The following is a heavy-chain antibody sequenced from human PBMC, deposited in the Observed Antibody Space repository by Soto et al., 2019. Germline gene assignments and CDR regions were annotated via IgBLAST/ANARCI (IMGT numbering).Heavy chain of an antibody. J-gene: IGHJ4*02. D-gene: IGHD3-3*01. CDR3: ARDYGRDDFWSGYYTDY. CDR1: GFTFSSYA. Sequence: GGSLRLSCAASGFTFSSYAMHWVRQAPGKGLEWVAVISYDGSNKYYADSVKGRFTISRDNSKNTLYLQMNSVRAEDTAVYYCARDYGRDDFWSGYYTDYWGQGTLVTVSS. V-gene: IGHV3-30*04. CDR2: ISYDGSNK.